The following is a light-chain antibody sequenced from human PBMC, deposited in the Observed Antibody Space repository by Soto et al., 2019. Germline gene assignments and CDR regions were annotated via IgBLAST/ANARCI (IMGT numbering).Light chain of an antibody. CDR2: GAS. J-gene: IGKJ2*01. Sequence: DIQMTQSPSSLPASVGDTISITCRSFQTISKSLNWYQQRPGKAPKLLIFGASTLHNGVPPRFSGLGSGTHFTLTIINLQPEDAAAYYCQQSYSVPYTFGQGTKVDIK. CDR3: QQSYSVPYT. CDR1: QTISKS. V-gene: IGKV1-39*01.